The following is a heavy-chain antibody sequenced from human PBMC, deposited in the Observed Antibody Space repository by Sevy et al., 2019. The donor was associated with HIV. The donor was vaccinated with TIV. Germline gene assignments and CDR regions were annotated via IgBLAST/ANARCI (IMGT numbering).Heavy chain of an antibody. CDR2: INPIFGTA. V-gene: IGHV1-69*13. J-gene: IGHJ5*02. CDR1: GGTFSSYA. D-gene: IGHD5-12*01. Sequence: ASVKVSCKASGGTFSSYAISWVRQAPGQGLEWTGGINPIFGTANYAQKFQGSVTITADESTSTAYMDGSSLRSEDTAVYYCASTQRWLHFPNNWFDPWGQGTLVTVSS. CDR3: ASTQRWLHFPNNWFDP.